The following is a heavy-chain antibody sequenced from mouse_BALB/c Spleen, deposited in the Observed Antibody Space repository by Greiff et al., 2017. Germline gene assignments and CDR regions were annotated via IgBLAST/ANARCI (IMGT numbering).Heavy chain of an antibody. V-gene: IGHV4-1*02. D-gene: IGHD1-1*01. CDR2: INPDSSTI. J-gene: IGHJ4*01. CDR1: GFAFSSYW. Sequence: EVKVVESGGGLVQPGGSLKLSCAASGFAFSSYWMCWVRQAPGKGLEWIGEINPDSSTINYTTSLKDKFTISRDNAKNTLYLQMSKLRSEDTALYYCARYYDYAMDYWGQGTSVTVSS. CDR3: ARYYDYAMDY.